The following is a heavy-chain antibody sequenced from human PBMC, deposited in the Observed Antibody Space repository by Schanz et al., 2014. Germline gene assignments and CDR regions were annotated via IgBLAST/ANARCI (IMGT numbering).Heavy chain of an antibody. Sequence: VHLLESGGGLVEPGGSLRLSCAASGFSFSDYYMSWIRQAPGKGLVWVSRIKSDGSSTSYADSVKGRFTISRDNAKNTLYLQMNSLRAEDTAVYYCARGGPAYYFDDWGQGTLVTVSS. CDR3: ARGGPAYYFDD. CDR1: GFSFSDYY. CDR2: IKSDGSST. V-gene: IGHV3-74*02. J-gene: IGHJ4*02.